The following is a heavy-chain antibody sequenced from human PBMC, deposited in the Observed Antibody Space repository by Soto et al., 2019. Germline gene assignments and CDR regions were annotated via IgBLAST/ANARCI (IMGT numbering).Heavy chain of an antibody. D-gene: IGHD6-13*01. CDR1: GFTFSSYA. CDR2: ISGSGGSA. CDR3: AKENGYSSSWFEFDY. Sequence: GGSLRLSCAGSGFTFSSYAMSWVRQAPGKGLEWVSAISGSGGSAYYADSVKGRFTISRDNSKNTLYLQMNSLRAGDTAVYYCAKENGYSSSWFEFDYWGQGTLVTVSS. V-gene: IGHV3-23*01. J-gene: IGHJ4*02.